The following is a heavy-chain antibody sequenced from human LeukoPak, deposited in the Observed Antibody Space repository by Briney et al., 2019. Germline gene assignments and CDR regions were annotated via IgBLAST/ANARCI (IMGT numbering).Heavy chain of an antibody. D-gene: IGHD3-10*01. CDR1: GGSISGYY. V-gene: IGHV4-4*07. J-gene: IGHJ4*02. Sequence: SETLSLTCTVSGGSISGYYWGWIRQPAGKGLEWIGRIYPSGSTNYNPSLKSRVTMSVDKSKNQFSLQLSSVTAADTAVYYCARGGYSASGSYYYWGQGTLVTVSS. CDR3: ARGGYSASGSYYY. CDR2: IYPSGST.